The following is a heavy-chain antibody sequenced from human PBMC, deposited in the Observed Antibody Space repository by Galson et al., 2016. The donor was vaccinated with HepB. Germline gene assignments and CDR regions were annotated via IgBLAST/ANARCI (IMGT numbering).Heavy chain of an antibody. D-gene: IGHD1-26*01. CDR1: GFTFSIYT. CDR3: ARGGSTESTFKYSWFDP. Sequence: SLRLSCAAFGFTFSIYTMHWVRQAPGRGLEWVAVISYDGNNKYYADSVKGRFTISRDNSKSTLYLQMNSLRAEDTAVYYCARGGSTESTFKYSWFDPRGQGTLVTVSS. CDR2: ISYDGNNK. V-gene: IGHV3-30-3*01. J-gene: IGHJ5*02.